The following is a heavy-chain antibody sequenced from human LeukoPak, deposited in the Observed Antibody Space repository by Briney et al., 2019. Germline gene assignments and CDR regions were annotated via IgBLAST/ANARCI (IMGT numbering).Heavy chain of an antibody. CDR3: ARGYYGSGSYPFDY. Sequence: SETLSLTCTVSGGSISSSSYYWGWIRQPPGRGLEWIGSIYYSGSTYYNPSLKSRVTISVDTSKNQFSLKLSSVTAADTAVYYCARGYYGSGSYPFDYWGQGTLVTVSS. CDR1: GGSISSSSYY. CDR2: IYYSGST. J-gene: IGHJ4*02. D-gene: IGHD3-10*01. V-gene: IGHV4-39*01.